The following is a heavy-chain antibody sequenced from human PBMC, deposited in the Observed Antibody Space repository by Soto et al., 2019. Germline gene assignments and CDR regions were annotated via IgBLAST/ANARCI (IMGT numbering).Heavy chain of an antibody. CDR3: TLTPGKNWFDP. CDR1: GFTFGDYA. Sequence: PGGSLRLSCTASGFTFGDYAMSWFRQAPGKGLEWVGFIRSKAYGGTTEYAASVKGRFTISRDDSKSIAYLQMNSLKTEDTAVYYCTLTPGKNWFDPWGQGTLVTVSS. D-gene: IGHD3-10*01. CDR2: IRSKAYGGTT. V-gene: IGHV3-49*03. J-gene: IGHJ5*02.